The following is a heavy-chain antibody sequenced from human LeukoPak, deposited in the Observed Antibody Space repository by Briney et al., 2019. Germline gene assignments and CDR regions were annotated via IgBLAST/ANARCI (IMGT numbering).Heavy chain of an antibody. CDR3: ASSKPGYEMLYYFDY. CDR1: GFTFSSYA. CDR2: ISYDGSNK. D-gene: IGHD5-12*01. Sequence: GGSLRLSCAASGFTFSSYAMHWVRQAPGKGLEWVAVISYDGSNKYYADSVKGRFTISRDNSKNTLYLQMNSLRAEDTAVYYCASSKPGYEMLYYFDYWGQGTLVTVSS. J-gene: IGHJ4*02. V-gene: IGHV3-30*04.